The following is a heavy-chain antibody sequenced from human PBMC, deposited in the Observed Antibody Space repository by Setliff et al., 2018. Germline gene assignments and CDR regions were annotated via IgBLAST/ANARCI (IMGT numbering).Heavy chain of an antibody. CDR1: GFSFSIYW. V-gene: IGHV3-48*04. Sequence: PGGSLRLSCAASGFSFSIYWMSWVRQAPGKGLEWISYLNNDGTTIYYADSVRGRFTISRDNARDSLYLQMNSLRAEDTAVYYCVRDTTSGWMLTNWGQGTLVTGSS. CDR2: LNNDGTTI. D-gene: IGHD6-25*01. J-gene: IGHJ4*02. CDR3: VRDTTSGWMLTN.